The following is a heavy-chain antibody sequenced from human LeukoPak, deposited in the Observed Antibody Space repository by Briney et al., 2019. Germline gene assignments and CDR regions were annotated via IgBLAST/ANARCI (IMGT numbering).Heavy chain of an antibody. D-gene: IGHD3-22*01. CDR3: ARTTYDDLRFDP. CDR1: GGSISPYP. V-gene: IGHV4-4*09. J-gene: IGHJ5*02. CDR2: IYASGNS. Sequence: SETLSLTCTVSGGSISPYPWSWIRQPPGKGLEWIGYIYASGNSNYNPSLKSRVTISLVTSNNQFSLKLSSVTAADTAVYYCARTTYDDLRFDPWGQGTLVTVSS.